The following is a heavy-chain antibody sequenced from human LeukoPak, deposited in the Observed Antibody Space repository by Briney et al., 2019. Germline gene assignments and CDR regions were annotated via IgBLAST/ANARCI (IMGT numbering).Heavy chain of an antibody. J-gene: IGHJ3*02. CDR3: ARDQHGGPWGSDGFDI. D-gene: IGHD4-23*01. Sequence: KPSETLSLTCAVYGGSFSGYYWSWIRQPPGKGLEWIGEINHSGSTNYNPSLKSRVTISVDTSKNQFSLKLRSVTAADTAVYYCARDQHGGPWGSDGFDIWGQGTMVTVSS. V-gene: IGHV4-34*01. CDR2: INHSGST. CDR1: GGSFSGYY.